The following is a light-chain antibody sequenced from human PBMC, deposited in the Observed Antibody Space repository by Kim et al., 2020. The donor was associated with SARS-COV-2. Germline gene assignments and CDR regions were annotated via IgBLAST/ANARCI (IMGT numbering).Light chain of an antibody. Sequence: ATINCKSSQSVLYSSNNKNYLAWYQQKPGQSPKLLIYWASTRESGVPDRFSGSGSGTDFTLTISSLQAEDVAVYYCQQYYSTHPTFGQGTRLEIK. CDR2: WAS. V-gene: IGKV4-1*01. CDR3: QQYYSTHPT. J-gene: IGKJ5*01. CDR1: QSVLYSSNNKNY.